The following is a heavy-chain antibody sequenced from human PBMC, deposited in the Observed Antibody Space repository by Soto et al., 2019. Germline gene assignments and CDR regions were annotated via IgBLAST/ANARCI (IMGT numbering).Heavy chain of an antibody. J-gene: IGHJ5*02. V-gene: IGHV3-48*04. CDR2: ISSTSSAI. D-gene: IGHD2-15*01. CDR3: ARGWGCSSGSCYFTS. Sequence: DVQLVESGGGLVQPGGSLTLSCAASGFTFGSYSMNWVRQAPGKGLEWVSYISSTSSAIWYAYSLKGRFIISRDNAENSLYLQMHSLRAEDTAVYFCARGWGCSSGSCYFTSWGQGTLVTVSS. CDR1: GFTFGSYS.